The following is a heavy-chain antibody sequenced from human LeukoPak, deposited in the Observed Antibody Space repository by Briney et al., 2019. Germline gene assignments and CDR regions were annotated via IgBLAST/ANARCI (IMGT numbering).Heavy chain of an antibody. D-gene: IGHD3-22*01. CDR3: ASGKYSDSSGSLFDY. J-gene: IGHJ4*02. CDR1: GITFSQNW. CDR2: IKEDGSEK. V-gene: IGHV3-7*01. Sequence: PGGSLRLSCAASGITFSQNWMTWVRQAPGKGLEWVANIKEDGSEKYYVDSVRGRFTISRDNAKNSLYLHMNSLRAEDMAVYYCASGKYSDSSGSLFDYWGQGTLVTVSS.